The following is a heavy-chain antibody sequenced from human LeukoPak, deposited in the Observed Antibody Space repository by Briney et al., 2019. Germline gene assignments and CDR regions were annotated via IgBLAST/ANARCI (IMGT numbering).Heavy chain of an antibody. J-gene: IGHJ4*02. CDR3: AKSTVSGSYLDY. D-gene: IGHD1-26*01. V-gene: IGHV3-9*03. Sequence: PGRSLRLSCAASGFTFDDYAMHWVRQAPGKGLEWVSGISWNSGSIGYADSVKGRFTISRDNAKNSLYLQMNSLRAEDMALYYCAKSTVSGSYLDYWGQGTLVTVSS. CDR2: ISWNSGSI. CDR1: GFTFDDYA.